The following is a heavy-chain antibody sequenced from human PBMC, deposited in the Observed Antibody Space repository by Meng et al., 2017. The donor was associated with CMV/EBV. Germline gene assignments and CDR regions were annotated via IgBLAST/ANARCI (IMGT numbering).Heavy chain of an antibody. Sequence: QGPLQGLGPGLLKPSEPLSLTCAVYGGSFSGYYWSWIRQPPGKGLEWIGEINHSGSTNYNPSLKSRVTISVDTSKNQFSLKLSSVTAADTAVYYCARGGNWFDPWGQGTLVTVSS. CDR3: ARGGNWFDP. CDR2: INHSGST. CDR1: GGSFSGYY. J-gene: IGHJ5*02. V-gene: IGHV4-34*01.